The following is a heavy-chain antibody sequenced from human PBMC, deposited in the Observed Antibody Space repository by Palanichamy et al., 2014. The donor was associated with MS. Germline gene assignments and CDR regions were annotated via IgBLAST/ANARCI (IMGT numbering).Heavy chain of an antibody. CDR1: GFSVSSGDYH. J-gene: IGHJ4*02. Sequence: QVQVQESGPGLLKPSETLSLTCTVSGFSVSSGDYHWSRIRQSPREGDWSGLGSIHSSGSTHYNPSLQSRVTISVDASKNEFSLKLRSVTGVDTAVYYCARLSTLWFGGEWGQGALVTVSS. D-gene: IGHD3-10*01. CDR3: ARLSTLWFGGE. CDR2: IHSSGST. V-gene: IGHV4-61*08.